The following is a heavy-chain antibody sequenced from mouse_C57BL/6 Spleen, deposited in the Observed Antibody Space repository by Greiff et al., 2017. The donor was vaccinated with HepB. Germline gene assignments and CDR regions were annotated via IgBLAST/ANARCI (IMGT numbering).Heavy chain of an antibody. V-gene: IGHV1-64*01. D-gene: IGHD1-1*01. Sequence: VQLQQPGAELVKPGVSVKLSCKASGYTFTSYWMHWVKQRPGQGLEWIGMIHPNSGSTNYNEKFKSKATLTVDKSSSTAYMQLSSLTSEDSAVYYCARWDYGSSDWYFDVWGTGTTVTVSS. CDR3: ARWDYGSSDWYFDV. CDR1: GYTFTSYW. J-gene: IGHJ1*03. CDR2: IHPNSGST.